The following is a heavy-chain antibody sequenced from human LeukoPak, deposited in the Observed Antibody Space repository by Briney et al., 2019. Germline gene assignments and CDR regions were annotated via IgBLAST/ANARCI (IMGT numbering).Heavy chain of an antibody. D-gene: IGHD3-22*01. CDR2: IRQDGSVK. CDR3: ARWSHDSFGYYWISP. V-gene: IGHV3-7*01. J-gene: IGHJ5*02. CDR1: GFTFSGHW. Sequence: GESLRLSCAASGFTFSGHWMTWVRQAPGKGLQWVASIRQDGSVKYYVDSVQGRFIISRDNAMNSLYLQMNSLRAEDTAVYYCARWSHDSFGYYWISPWGQGTLVTVSS.